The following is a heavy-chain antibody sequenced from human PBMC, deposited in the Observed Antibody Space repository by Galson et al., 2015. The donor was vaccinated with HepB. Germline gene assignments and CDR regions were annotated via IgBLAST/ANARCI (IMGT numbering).Heavy chain of an antibody. J-gene: IGHJ3*02. V-gene: IGHV1-18*01. D-gene: IGHD6-6*01. CDR3: ARGLLVLRYSTSFRGLRDAFDI. Sequence: SVKVSCKASGYTFNYYSISWVRQAPGQGLEWMGWISTYNADTNYVQRLQGRITMTTDTSTSTAYMELRSLRLDDTAVYYCARGLLVLRYSTSFRGLRDAFDIWGQGTMVTVSS. CDR2: ISTYNADT. CDR1: GYTFNYYS.